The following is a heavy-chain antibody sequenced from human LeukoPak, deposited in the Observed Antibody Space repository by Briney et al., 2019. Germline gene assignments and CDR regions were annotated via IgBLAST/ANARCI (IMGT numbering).Heavy chain of an antibody. V-gene: IGHV3-7*01. Sequence: GGSLRLSCAASGFTFSSYWMSWVRQAPGKGLEWVANIKQDGSEKYYVDSVKCRFTISRDNAKNLLYLEMNSLRAEDTAVYYCARERGSKCFDYWGQGTLVTVSS. CDR1: GFTFSSYW. J-gene: IGHJ4*02. CDR3: ARERGSKCFDY. D-gene: IGHD3-10*01. CDR2: IKQDGSEK.